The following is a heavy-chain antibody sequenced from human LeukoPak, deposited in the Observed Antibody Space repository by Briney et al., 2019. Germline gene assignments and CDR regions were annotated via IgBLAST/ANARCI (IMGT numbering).Heavy chain of an antibody. CDR3: ARGNWIQLPTN. D-gene: IGHD5-18*01. CDR2: IYYSGST. J-gene: IGHJ4*02. CDR1: GGSISSGGYY. V-gene: IGHV4-61*08. Sequence: SETLSLTCTVSGGSISSGGYYWSWIRQPPGKGLEWIGYIYYSGSTNYNPSLKSRVTISVDTSKNQFSLKLSSVTAADTAVYYCARGNWIQLPTNWGQGTLVTVSS.